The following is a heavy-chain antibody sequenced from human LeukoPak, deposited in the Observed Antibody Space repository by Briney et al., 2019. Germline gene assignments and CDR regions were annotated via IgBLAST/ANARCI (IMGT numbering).Heavy chain of an antibody. CDR1: GGTFISYA. J-gene: IGHJ3*02. Sequence: GSSVKVSCKASGGTFISYAISWVRQASGQGLEWMGRIIPIFGTANYAQKFQGRVTITTDESTSTAYMELSSLRSEDTAVYYCARGSSWFSFDAFDIWGQGTMVTVSS. D-gene: IGHD6-13*01. CDR2: IIPIFGTA. CDR3: ARGSSWFSFDAFDI. V-gene: IGHV1-69*05.